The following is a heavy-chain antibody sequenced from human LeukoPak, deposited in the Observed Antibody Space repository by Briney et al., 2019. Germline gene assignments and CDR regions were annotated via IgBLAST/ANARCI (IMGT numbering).Heavy chain of an antibody. CDR3: ATIYGDYSDFDS. J-gene: IGHJ4*02. CDR1: GAPLNNYF. D-gene: IGHD4-17*01. CDR2: ITHSGRT. V-gene: IGHV4-34*01. Sequence: SETLSLTCAVYGAPLNNYFWSWIRQPPGKGLEWIAEITHSGRTHYSPSLRSRVTISADTSKSQFSLKLSPVTAADTAVYYCATIYGDYSDFDSWGQGTLVTVSS.